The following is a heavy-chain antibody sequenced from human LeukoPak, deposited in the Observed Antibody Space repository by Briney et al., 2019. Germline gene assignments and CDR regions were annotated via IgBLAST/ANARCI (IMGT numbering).Heavy chain of an antibody. D-gene: IGHD5-12*01. Sequence: PSETLSLTCTVSGGSFSSGDYYWSWIRQPPGKGLEWIGYIYYSGSTYYNPSLKSRVTISVDTSKNQFSLKLSSVTAADTAVYYCAREVATGGWFDPWGQGTLVTVSS. CDR1: GGSFSSGDYY. J-gene: IGHJ5*02. CDR2: IYYSGST. CDR3: AREVATGGWFDP. V-gene: IGHV4-30-4*01.